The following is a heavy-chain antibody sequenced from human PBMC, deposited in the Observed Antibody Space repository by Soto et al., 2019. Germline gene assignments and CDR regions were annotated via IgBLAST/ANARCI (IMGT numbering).Heavy chain of an antibody. Sequence: GASVKVSFKTSGCTFTTYGINWVRQAPGQGLEWMGWINTYSGNTNYAQKLQGRVAMTTDTSTSTAYMELRSLGSDDTAVYYCARDGQSVWSTSTIGLAVWGQGTTVTVSS. J-gene: IGHJ6*02. CDR3: ARDGQSVWSTSTIGLAV. CDR1: GCTFTTYG. CDR2: INTYSGNT. V-gene: IGHV1-18*01. D-gene: IGHD3-10*01.